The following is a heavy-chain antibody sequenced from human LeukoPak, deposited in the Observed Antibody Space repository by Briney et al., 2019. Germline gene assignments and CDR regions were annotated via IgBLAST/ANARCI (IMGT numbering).Heavy chain of an antibody. V-gene: IGHV4-38-2*01. Sequence: GSLRLSCAASGFTFSDYYMSWIRQPPGKGLEWTGSIYYSGSTYYNPSLKSRVTISVDTSKNQFSLKLSSVTAADTAVYYCARGPLRGQRITIFGVPRGWFDPWGQGTLVTVSS. CDR3: ARGPLRGQRITIFGVPRGWFDP. J-gene: IGHJ5*02. CDR1: GFTFSDYY. D-gene: IGHD3-3*01. CDR2: IYYSGST.